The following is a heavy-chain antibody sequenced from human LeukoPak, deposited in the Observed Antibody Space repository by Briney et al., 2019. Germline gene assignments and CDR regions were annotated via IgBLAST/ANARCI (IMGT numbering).Heavy chain of an antibody. CDR3: AKGGAATMRDGYNYYYYYMEV. D-gene: IGHD5-24*01. CDR1: GIPFGSHA. Sequence: GGSLRLSCAASGIPFGSHAMSWVRQAPGKGLEWVSLISGSGGHTYYGDSVKGRFTISRDNSTNRLYLQMNSLRPEDTAVYYCAKGGAATMRDGYNYYYYYMEVWGRGTTVTVSS. J-gene: IGHJ6*03. V-gene: IGHV3-23*01. CDR2: ISGSGGHT.